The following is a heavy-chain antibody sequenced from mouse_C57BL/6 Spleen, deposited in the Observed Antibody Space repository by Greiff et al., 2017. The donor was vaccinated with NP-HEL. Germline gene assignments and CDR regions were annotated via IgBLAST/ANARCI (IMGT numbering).Heavy chain of an antibody. CDR2: IYPGDGDT. CDR1: GYAFSSSW. J-gene: IGHJ2*01. CDR3: ATMITTRYYFDY. V-gene: IGHV1-82*01. Sequence: VQLQQSGPELVKPGASVKISCKASGYAFSSSWMNWVKQRPGKGLEWIGRIYPGDGDTNYNGKFKGKATLTADKSSSTAYMQLSSLTSEDSAVYFCATMITTRYYFDYWGQGTTLTVSS. D-gene: IGHD2-4*01.